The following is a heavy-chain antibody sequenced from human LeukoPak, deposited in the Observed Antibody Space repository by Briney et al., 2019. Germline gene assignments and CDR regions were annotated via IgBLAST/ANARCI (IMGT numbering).Heavy chain of an antibody. D-gene: IGHD2-15*01. CDR2: ISGSGGST. V-gene: IGHV3-23*01. CDR1: GFTFSSYG. Sequence: PGGSLRLSCAASGFTFSSYGMSWVRQAPGKGLEWVSAISGSGGSTYYADSVKGRFTISRDNSKNTLYLQMNSLRAEDTAVYYCARDHNCSGGSCYRKFSWYFDLWGRGTLVTVSS. J-gene: IGHJ2*01. CDR3: ARDHNCSGGSCYRKFSWYFDL.